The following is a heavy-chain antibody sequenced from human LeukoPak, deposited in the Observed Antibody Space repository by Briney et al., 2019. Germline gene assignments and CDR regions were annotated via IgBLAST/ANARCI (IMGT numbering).Heavy chain of an antibody. CDR1: GGSFRGYY. J-gene: IGHJ3*02. CDR2: INHSGST. D-gene: IGHD6-13*01. V-gene: IGHV4-34*01. CDR3: ARGPGIAAAGTIDAFDI. Sequence: SETLSLTCAVYGGSFRGYYWSWIRQPPGKGLGWIGEINHSGSTNYNPSLKSRVTISVDTSKNQFSLKQSSVTAADTAVYYCARGPGIAAAGTIDAFDIWGQGTMVTVSS.